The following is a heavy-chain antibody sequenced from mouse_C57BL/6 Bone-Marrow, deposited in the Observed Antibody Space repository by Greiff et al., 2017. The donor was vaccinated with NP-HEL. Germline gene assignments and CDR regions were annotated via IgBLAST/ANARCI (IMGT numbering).Heavy chain of an antibody. CDR3: ERYYYGSSSFDY. CDR1: GYTFTSYL. D-gene: IGHD1-1*01. Sequence: VQLQESGAELVKPGASVKLSCKASGYTFTSYLMHWVKQRPGRGLEWIGRIDPNSGGTKYNEKFKSKATLTVDKPSSTAYMQLNSLTSEDSAVYYCERYYYGSSSFDYWGQGTTLTVSS. J-gene: IGHJ2*01. CDR2: IDPNSGGT. V-gene: IGHV1-72*01.